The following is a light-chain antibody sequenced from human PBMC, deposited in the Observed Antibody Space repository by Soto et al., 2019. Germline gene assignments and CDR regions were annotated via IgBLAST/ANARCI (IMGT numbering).Light chain of an antibody. J-gene: IGKJ5*01. V-gene: IGKV3-20*01. CDR3: QHYQSGHPIT. CDR1: QSVGTR. CDR2: GAS. Sequence: VLTQSPATLSVSQGERATLPCRAAQSVGTRLAWYQHKTGQAPRLLISGASSRATGIPDRFTGSGSETSFTLTISRLEPEDFALYYCQHYQSGHPITFGQGTRLEIK.